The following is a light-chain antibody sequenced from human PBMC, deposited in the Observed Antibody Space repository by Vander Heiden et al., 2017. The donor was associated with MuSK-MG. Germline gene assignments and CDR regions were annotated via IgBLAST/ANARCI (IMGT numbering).Light chain of an antibody. V-gene: IGKV1-39*01. CDR1: QNIAKF. CDR2: AAS. J-gene: IGKJ3*01. Sequence: DIQMTQSPSSLPASVGDRVTITCRASQNIAKFLNWYQQKPGKAPNLLIFAASSLQSGVPSRFSGSGSATDFTLTISRLHPEDFASYYCQQGHSLPLTFGHGTKVEFK. CDR3: QQGHSLPLT.